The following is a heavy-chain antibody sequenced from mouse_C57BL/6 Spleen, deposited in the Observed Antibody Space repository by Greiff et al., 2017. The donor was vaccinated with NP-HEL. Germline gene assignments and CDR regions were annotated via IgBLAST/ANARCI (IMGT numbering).Heavy chain of an antibody. Sequence: DVKLVQPGPELVKPGASVKISCKASGYSFTGYYMNWVKQSPEKSLEWIGEINPSTGGTTYNQKFKAKATLTVDKSSSTAYMQLTSLTSVDSAVYDCARSADYGSSYWYFGVRGTGTTVTVSS. V-gene: IGHV1-42*01. D-gene: IGHD1-1*01. CDR1: GYSFTGYY. CDR3: ARSADYGSSYWYFGV. CDR2: INPSTGGT. J-gene: IGHJ1*03.